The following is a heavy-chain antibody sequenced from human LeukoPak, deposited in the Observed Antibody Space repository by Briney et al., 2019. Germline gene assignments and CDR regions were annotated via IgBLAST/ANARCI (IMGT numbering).Heavy chain of an antibody. V-gene: IGHV4-59*08. CDR1: GGSIKSYF. J-gene: IGHJ4*02. Sequence: PSETLSLTCTVSGGSIKSYFWSWIRQSPGKGLEWIGYFSYRGSTNYNPSLKSRVIISIDTSKNQFSLKLSSVTAADTAVYYCARHLYGDYVSDSWGQGNLVTVSS. D-gene: IGHD4-17*01. CDR3: ARHLYGDYVSDS. CDR2: FSYRGST.